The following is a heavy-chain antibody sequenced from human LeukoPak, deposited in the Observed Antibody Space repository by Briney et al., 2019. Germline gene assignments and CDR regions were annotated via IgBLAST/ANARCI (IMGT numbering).Heavy chain of an antibody. Sequence: SETLSLTCAVYGESFSGYSWSWIRQPPGKGLEWLGEINDSGSTNYNPSLKSRVIISVATSKNQFSLNLSSVTAADTVVYYCARRRGAYGDYVYWSQGTLVTVSS. V-gene: IGHV4-34*01. CDR3: ARRRGAYGDYVY. CDR1: GESFSGYS. D-gene: IGHD4-17*01. J-gene: IGHJ4*02. CDR2: INDSGST.